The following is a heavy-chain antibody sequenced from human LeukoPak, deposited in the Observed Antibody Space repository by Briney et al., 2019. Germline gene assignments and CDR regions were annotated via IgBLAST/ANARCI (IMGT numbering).Heavy chain of an antibody. V-gene: IGHV6-1*01. D-gene: IGHD4-23*01. J-gene: IGHJ6*02. CDR1: GDSFSNNIIA. CDR3: ARNSVAMDV. Sequence: SQTLSLTCAISGDSFSNNIIAWNWIRWRPSRGLEWLGRTAYRSKWSTDYALPVRGRISINPDTSKNQISLQLNSVTPEDTAVYYCARNSVAMDVWGQGTTVTVSS. CDR2: TAYRSKWST.